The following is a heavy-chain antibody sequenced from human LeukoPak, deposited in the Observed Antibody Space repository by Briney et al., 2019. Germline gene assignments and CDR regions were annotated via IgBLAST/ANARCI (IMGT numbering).Heavy chain of an antibody. Sequence: GGSLRLFCAASGFTISSYAMSWVRQAPGKGLEWVSAISGSGGSTYYADSVKGRFTISRDNSKNTLYLQMNSLRAEDTAVYYCAKVPLLGFDPWGQGTLVTVSS. CDR2: ISGSGGST. CDR1: GFTISSYA. J-gene: IGHJ5*02. V-gene: IGHV3-23*01. CDR3: AKVPLLGFDP.